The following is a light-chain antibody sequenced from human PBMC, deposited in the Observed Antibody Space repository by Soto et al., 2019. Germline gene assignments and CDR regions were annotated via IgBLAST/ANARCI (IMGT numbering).Light chain of an antibody. V-gene: IGKV1-39*01. CDR3: QQSYTTPRLS. CDR1: QSITNF. CDR2: AAS. Sequence: EIHMTQSPSSLSASVGDTLTLTCRANQSITNFLNWYQKKPGEVPKLLIYAASRLESGVPSRFSGSGSGTEFALTIQSLQPEDFATYYCQQSYTTPRLSFGGGTRVDLK. J-gene: IGKJ4*01.